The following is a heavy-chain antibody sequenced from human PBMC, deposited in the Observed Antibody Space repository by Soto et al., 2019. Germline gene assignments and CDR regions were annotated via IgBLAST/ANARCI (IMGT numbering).Heavy chain of an antibody. Sequence: PGGSLRLSCAASGFTFSSYAMHWVRQAPGKGLEWVAVISYDGSNKYYADSVKGRFTISRDNSKNTLYLQMNSLRAEDTAVYYCASWAVAGTNYYGMDVWGQGTTVTVSS. CDR2: ISYDGSNK. D-gene: IGHD6-19*01. CDR1: GFTFSSYA. CDR3: ASWAVAGTNYYGMDV. V-gene: IGHV3-30-3*01. J-gene: IGHJ6*02.